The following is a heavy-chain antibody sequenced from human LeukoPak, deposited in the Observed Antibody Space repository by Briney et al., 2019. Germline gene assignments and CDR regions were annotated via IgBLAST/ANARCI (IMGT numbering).Heavy chain of an antibody. Sequence: SETLSLTCAVYGGSFSGYYWSWIRQPPGKGLEWIGEINHSGSTNYNPSLKSRVTISVDTSKNQFSLKLSSVTAADTAVYYCARGRVLWFGELYYFDYWGRGTLVTVSS. CDR1: GGSFSGYY. D-gene: IGHD3-10*01. CDR2: INHSGST. J-gene: IGHJ4*02. CDR3: ARGRVLWFGELYYFDY. V-gene: IGHV4-34*01.